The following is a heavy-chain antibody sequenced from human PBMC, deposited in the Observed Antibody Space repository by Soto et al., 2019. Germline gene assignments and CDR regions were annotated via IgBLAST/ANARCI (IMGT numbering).Heavy chain of an antibody. D-gene: IGHD6-19*01. V-gene: IGHV4-59*01. CDR3: ARGSGWYFH. Sequence: PSEALSLTCTVSGDSIIGSSWSWILQPPGKGLEWIAYMDFSGSTNYNPSLKSRVTISVDTSKNQFSLKLSSVTAADTAVYYCARGSGWYFHWGQGTLVTVSS. CDR2: MDFSGST. J-gene: IGHJ4*02. CDR1: GDSIIGSS.